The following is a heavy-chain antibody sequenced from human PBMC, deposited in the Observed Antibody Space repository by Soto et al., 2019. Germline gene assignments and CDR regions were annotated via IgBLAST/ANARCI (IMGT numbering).Heavy chain of an antibody. V-gene: IGHV4-31*03. CDR2: IYYSGST. D-gene: IGHD3-22*01. CDR1: GGSISSGGYY. Sequence: SETLSLTCTVSGGSISSGGYYWSWIHQHPGKGLEWIGYIYYSGSTYYNPSLKSRVTISVDTSKNQFSLKLSSVTAADTAVYYCARNPSMIVVVITEGTTNDAFDIWGQGTMVTVSS. J-gene: IGHJ3*02. CDR3: ARNPSMIVVVITEGTTNDAFDI.